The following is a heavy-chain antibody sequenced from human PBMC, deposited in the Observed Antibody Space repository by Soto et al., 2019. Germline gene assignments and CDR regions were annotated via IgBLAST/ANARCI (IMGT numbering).Heavy chain of an antibody. V-gene: IGHV1-69*01. CDR2: IIPIFGTA. J-gene: IGHJ4*02. D-gene: IGHD6-13*01. CDR3: ARIGIAAAGSPYYFDY. CDR1: GGTFSSYA. Sequence: QVHLVQSGTEVKKPGSSVKVSCKASGGTFSSYAISWVRQAPGQGLEWMGGIIPIFGTANYAQKFQGRVTITADQSTSTAYMGLSSLRSDDTAVYYCARIGIAAAGSPYYFDYWGQGTLVTVSS.